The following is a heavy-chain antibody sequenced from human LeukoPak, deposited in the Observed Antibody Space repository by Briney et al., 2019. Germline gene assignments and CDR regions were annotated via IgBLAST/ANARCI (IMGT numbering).Heavy chain of an antibody. CDR3: ANFVGATLSFDY. J-gene: IGHJ4*02. V-gene: IGHV3-30*02. CDR2: IRCDGSNK. D-gene: IGHD1-26*01. CDR1: GFTFSSYG. Sequence: GGSLRLSCAASGFTFSSYGMHWVRQAPGKGLEWVAFIRCDGSNKYYADSVKGRFTISRDNSKNTLYLQMNSLRAEDTAVYYCANFVGATLSFDYWGQGTLVTVSS.